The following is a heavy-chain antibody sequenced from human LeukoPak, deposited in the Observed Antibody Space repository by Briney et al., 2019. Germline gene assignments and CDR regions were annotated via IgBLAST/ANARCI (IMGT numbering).Heavy chain of an antibody. CDR3: ARGPRITMVRGVIIGYFDY. CDR1: GGSISSGGYY. D-gene: IGHD3-10*01. CDR2: IYYSGST. Sequence: SQTLSLTCTVSGGSISSGGYYWSWIRQHPGKGLEWNGYIYYSGSTYYNPSLKSRVTISVDTSKNQFSLKLSSVTAADTAVYYCARGPRITMVRGVIIGYFDYWGQGTLVTVSS. J-gene: IGHJ4*02. V-gene: IGHV4-31*03.